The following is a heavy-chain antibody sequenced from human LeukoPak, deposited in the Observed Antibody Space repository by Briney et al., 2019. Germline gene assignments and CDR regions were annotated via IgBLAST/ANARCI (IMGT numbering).Heavy chain of an antibody. CDR2: IYYSGST. CDR1: GGSISRYY. CDR3: ARGLRGYSGYDYYYYMDV. V-gene: IGHV4-59*01. Sequence: SETLSLTCTVSGGSISRYYWSWIRQPPGKGLEWLGDIYYSGSTNYNPSLKSRVTISVDTSKNQFSLKLSSVTAADTAVYYCARGLRGYSGYDYYYYMDVWGKGTTVTVSS. J-gene: IGHJ6*03. D-gene: IGHD5-12*01.